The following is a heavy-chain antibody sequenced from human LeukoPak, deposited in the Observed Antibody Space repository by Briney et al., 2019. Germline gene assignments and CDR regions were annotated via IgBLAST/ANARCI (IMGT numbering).Heavy chain of an antibody. CDR1: GFTFSDYG. J-gene: IGHJ4*02. V-gene: IGHV3-30*18. CDR2: ISYDGSHK. CDR3: AKDQNIYDILTGLFDY. Sequence: GGSLRLSCAASGFTFSDYGMHWVRQAPGKGLEWVALISYDGSHKDYTDSVKGRFTISRDNSKNTLYLQMNSLRAEDTAVYYCAKDQNIYDILTGLFDYWGQGTLVAVSS. D-gene: IGHD3-9*01.